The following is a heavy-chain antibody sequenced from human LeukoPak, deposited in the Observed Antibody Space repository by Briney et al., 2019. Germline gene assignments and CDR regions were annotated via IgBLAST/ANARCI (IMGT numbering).Heavy chain of an antibody. CDR1: GFTFSSYG. CDR3: ANPMFEYSSSSRALGAFDI. CDR2: IRYDGSNK. Sequence: GGSLRLSCAASGFTFSSYGMHWVRQAPGKGLEWVAFIRYDGSNKYYADSMKGRFTISRDNSKNTLYLQMNSLRAEDTAVYYCANPMFEYSSSSRALGAFDIWGQGTMVTVSS. J-gene: IGHJ3*02. D-gene: IGHD6-6*01. V-gene: IGHV3-30*02.